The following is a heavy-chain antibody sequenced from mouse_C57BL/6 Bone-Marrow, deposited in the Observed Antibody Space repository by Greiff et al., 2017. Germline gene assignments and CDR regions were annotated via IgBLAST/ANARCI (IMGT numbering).Heavy chain of an antibody. V-gene: IGHV5-2*01. D-gene: IGHD1-3*01. Sequence: EVMLVESGGGLVQPGESLKLSCESNEYEFPSHDMSWVRKTPEKRLELVAAINSDGGSTYYPDTMERRFIISRDNTKTTLYLQMSSLRSEDTALYYCARNNYDYYAMDYWGQGTSVTVSS. CDR2: INSDGGST. CDR1: EYEFPSHD. J-gene: IGHJ4*01. CDR3: ARNNYDYYAMDY.